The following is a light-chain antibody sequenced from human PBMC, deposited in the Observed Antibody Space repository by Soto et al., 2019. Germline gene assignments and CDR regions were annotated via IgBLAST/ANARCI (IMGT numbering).Light chain of an antibody. Sequence: TQSPPSVSASVGDRVTITCRASQDVGKWLAWYHQKPGQPPRLLIYDASTRATGIPARFSGSGSGTDFTLTISSLEPEDFAVYYCQQRSNWPITFGQGTRLEIK. CDR2: DAS. CDR1: QDVGKW. J-gene: IGKJ5*01. V-gene: IGKV3-11*01. CDR3: QQRSNWPIT.